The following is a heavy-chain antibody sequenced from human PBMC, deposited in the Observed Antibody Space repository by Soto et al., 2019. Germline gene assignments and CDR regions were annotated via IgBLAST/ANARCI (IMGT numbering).Heavy chain of an antibody. CDR1: GFTFSSYA. D-gene: IGHD6-19*01. J-gene: IGHJ4*02. CDR3: ASDRSGWYYFDY. Sequence: GGSLRLSCAASGFTFSSYAMHWVRQAPGKGLEWVAVISYDGSNKYYADSVKGRFTISRDNSKNTLYLQMNSLRAEDTAVYYCASDRSGWYYFDYWGQGTLVTVSS. V-gene: IGHV3-30-3*01. CDR2: ISYDGSNK.